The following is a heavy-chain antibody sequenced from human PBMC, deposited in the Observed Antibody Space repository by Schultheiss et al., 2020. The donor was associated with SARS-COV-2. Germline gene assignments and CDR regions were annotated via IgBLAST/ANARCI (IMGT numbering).Heavy chain of an antibody. CDR1: GYTFTGYY. D-gene: IGHD5-18*01. CDR3: ARDRVDTAMEFHDDAFDI. V-gene: IGHV1-2*02. CDR2: INPNSGGT. J-gene: IGHJ3*02. Sequence: ASVKVSCKASGYTFTGYYMHWVRQAPGQGLEWMGWINPNSGGTNYAQKLQGRVTMTTDTSTSTAYMELRSLRSDDTAVYYCARDRVDTAMEFHDDAFDIWGQGTMVTVSS.